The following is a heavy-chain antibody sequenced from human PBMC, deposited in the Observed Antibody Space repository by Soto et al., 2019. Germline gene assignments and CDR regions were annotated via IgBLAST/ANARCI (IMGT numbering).Heavy chain of an antibody. CDR2: IYYSGST. CDR1: GGSISSYY. Sequence: ASETLSLTCTVPGGSISSYYWSWIRQPPGKGLEWIGYIYYSGSTNYNPSLKSRVTISVDTSKNQFSLKLSSVTAADTAVYYCARQVGGWAPWYFDYWGQGTLVTVSS. CDR3: ARQVGGWAPWYFDY. J-gene: IGHJ4*02. V-gene: IGHV4-59*08. D-gene: IGHD6-19*01.